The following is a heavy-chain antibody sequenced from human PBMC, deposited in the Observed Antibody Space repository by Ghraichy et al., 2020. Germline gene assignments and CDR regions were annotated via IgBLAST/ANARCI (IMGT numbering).Heavy chain of an antibody. CDR3: ARGQGGV. CDR1: GFTFSSYS. J-gene: IGHJ6*02. CDR2: ISSSSTI. Sequence: GGSLRLSCAASGFTFSSYSMNWVRQAPGKGLEWVSYISSSSTINYADSVKDRFTISRDNAKNSLYLQMNSLRAEETAVYYCARGQGGVWGQGTTVTVSS. D-gene: IGHD3-16*01. V-gene: IGHV3-48*01.